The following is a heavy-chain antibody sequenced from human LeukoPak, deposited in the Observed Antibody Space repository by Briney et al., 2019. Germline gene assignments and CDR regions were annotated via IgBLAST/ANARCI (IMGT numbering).Heavy chain of an antibody. CDR3: AKDSGYQLRPTLWFDY. CDR2: ISYDGSNK. D-gene: IGHD2-2*01. CDR1: GFTFSTYT. J-gene: IGHJ4*02. V-gene: IGHV3-30*04. Sequence: PGGSLRLSCVASGFTFSTYTFHWVRQAPGKGLEWVAVISYDGSNKYYADSVKGRFTISRDNSKNTLYLQMNSLRAEDTAVYYCAKDSGYQLRPTLWFDYWGQGTLVTVSS.